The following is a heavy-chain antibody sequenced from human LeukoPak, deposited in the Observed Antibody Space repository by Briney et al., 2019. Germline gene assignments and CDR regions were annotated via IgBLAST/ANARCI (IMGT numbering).Heavy chain of an antibody. CDR2: IYHSGST. Sequence: SETLSLTCIVSGDSISNYYWSWIRQPPGKGLEWIGSIYHSGSTYYNPSLKSRVTISVDTSKNQFSLKLSSVTAADTAVYYCANTLWNPTYSSSWSEYWGQGTLVTVSS. J-gene: IGHJ4*02. CDR3: ANTLWNPTYSSSWSEY. V-gene: IGHV4-38-2*02. D-gene: IGHD6-13*01. CDR1: GDSISNYY.